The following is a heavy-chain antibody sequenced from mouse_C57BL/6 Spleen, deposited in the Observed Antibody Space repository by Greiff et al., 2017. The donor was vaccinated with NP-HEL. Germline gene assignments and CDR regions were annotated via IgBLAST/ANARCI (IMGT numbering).Heavy chain of an antibody. Sequence: QVHVKQSGAELVRPGASVTLSCKASGYTFTDYEMHWVKQTPVHGLEWIGAIDPETGGTAYNQKFKGKAILTADKSSSTAYMELRSLTSEDSAVYYCTRANRDAMDYWGQGTSVTVSS. V-gene: IGHV1-15*01. J-gene: IGHJ4*01. CDR2: IDPETGGT. CDR1: GYTFTDYE. D-gene: IGHD4-1*01. CDR3: TRANRDAMDY.